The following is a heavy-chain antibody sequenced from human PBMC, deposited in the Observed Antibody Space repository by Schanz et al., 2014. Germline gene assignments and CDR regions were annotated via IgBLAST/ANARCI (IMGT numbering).Heavy chain of an antibody. V-gene: IGHV1-18*01. CDR2: ISTFRNEDT. J-gene: IGHJ4*02. D-gene: IGHD5-12*01. CDR1: GYTFTSYG. Sequence: QVQLVQSGGEMKKPGASVKVSCKASGYTFTSYGISWVRQAPGQGPEFMGWISTFRNEDTNSAQRFQGRLTMTTDTSTSTAYMDLRSLRSDDTAVYYCARDFSAYVGNYFDYWGQGTLVTVSS. CDR3: ARDFSAYVGNYFDY.